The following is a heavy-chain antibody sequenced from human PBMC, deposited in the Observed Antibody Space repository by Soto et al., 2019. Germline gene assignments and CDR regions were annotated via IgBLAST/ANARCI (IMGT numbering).Heavy chain of an antibody. J-gene: IGHJ4*02. CDR2: VYYSGTT. CDR1: GGSVSNKTYY. D-gene: IGHD4-17*01. V-gene: IGHV4-61*01. Sequence: TLSLTCSVSGGSVSNKTYYWSWIRQPPGKRLEWIGYVYYSGTTNYNPSLKSRVTISVDLSKNQCSLRLSSVTTADTALYYCARTTAVPNTLRSRYFFDYWGQGTLVTVSS. CDR3: ARTTAVPNTLRSRYFFDY.